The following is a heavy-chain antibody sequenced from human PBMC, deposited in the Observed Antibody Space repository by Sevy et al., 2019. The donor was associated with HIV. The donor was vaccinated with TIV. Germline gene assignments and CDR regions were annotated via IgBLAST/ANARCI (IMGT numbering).Heavy chain of an antibody. CDR3: ARGARIATGLFDY. CDR2: ISSSSSTI. CDR1: GFTFSSYS. J-gene: IGHJ4*01. D-gene: IGHD6-13*01. Sequence: GGSLRLSCAASGFTFSSYSMNWVRQAPGKGLEWVSYISSSSSTIYYADSVKGRFTISRDNAKNSLYLQMNSLRAEDTAVYYCARGARIATGLFDYWGHGTLVTVSS. V-gene: IGHV3-48*01.